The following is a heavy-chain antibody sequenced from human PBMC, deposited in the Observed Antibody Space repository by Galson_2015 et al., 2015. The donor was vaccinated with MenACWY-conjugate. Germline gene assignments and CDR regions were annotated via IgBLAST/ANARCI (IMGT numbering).Heavy chain of an antibody. CDR1: GYTFTSSW. V-gene: IGHV5-51*01. CDR2: IYPGDSDT. CDR3: ARQGFGSSSLDY. Sequence: QSGAEVKKPGESLKISCKGSGYTFTSSWIGWVRQMPGKGLEWMGIIYPGDSDTRYTPSFQGHVTISADKSINTAYLQWGSLEASDTAMYYCARQGFGSSSLDYWGQGTLVTVPS. J-gene: IGHJ4*02. D-gene: IGHD6-6*01.